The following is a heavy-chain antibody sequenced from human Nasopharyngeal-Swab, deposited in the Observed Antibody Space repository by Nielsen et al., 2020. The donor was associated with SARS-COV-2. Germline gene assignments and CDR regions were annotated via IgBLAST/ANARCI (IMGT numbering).Heavy chain of an antibody. CDR3: AGGSGYRFDF. V-gene: IGHV4-4*09. Sequence: SETLSLTCTVSGASISNHYWNWIRLSPGKGLEWTAFINNTGRTFYNPSLQSRVTISSDTSKNQFSLKLTSVTAADMGVYFCAGGSGYRFDFWGQGALVTVSS. J-gene: IGHJ4*02. CDR1: GASISNHY. D-gene: IGHD3-22*01. CDR2: INNTGRT.